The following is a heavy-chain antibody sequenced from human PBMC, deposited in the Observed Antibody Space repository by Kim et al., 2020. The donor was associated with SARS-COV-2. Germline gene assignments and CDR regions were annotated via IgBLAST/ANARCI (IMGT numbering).Heavy chain of an antibody. D-gene: IGHD2-8*01. CDR1: GFTFSSYE. J-gene: IGHJ6*02. CDR3: ARGQDYCTNGVCAKVTSYCGMDV. CDR2: ISSSGSTI. V-gene: IGHV3-48*03. Sequence: GGSLRLSCAASGFTFSSYEMNWVRQAPGKGLEWVSYISSSGSTIYYADSVKGRFTISRDNAKNSLYLQMNSLRAEDTAVYYCARGQDYCTNGVCAKVTSYCGMDVWGQGTTVTVSS.